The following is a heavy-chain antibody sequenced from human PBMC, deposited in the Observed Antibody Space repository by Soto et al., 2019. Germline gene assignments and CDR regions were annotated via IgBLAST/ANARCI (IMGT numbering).Heavy chain of an antibody. J-gene: IGHJ5*02. D-gene: IGHD3-3*01. CDR3: ARDPHEYWTSYWFDT. V-gene: IGHV1-18*01. CDR2: ISAYDGKT. Sequence: SVKVSCKASGYNFNIYGINWVRQAPGQGLELMGWISAYDGKTTYAERFQGRVTMTTDASASTAYMELRSLRSDDTAVYYCARDPHEYWTSYWFDTWGQGTLVTVSS. CDR1: GYNFNIYG.